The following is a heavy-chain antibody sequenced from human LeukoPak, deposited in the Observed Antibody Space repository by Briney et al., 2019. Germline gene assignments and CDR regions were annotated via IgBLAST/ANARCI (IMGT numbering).Heavy chain of an antibody. D-gene: IGHD6-19*01. CDR3: ARPHLFGNGWYQGHYYYGMDV. CDR2: IYPGDSDT. CDR1: GYSFTSYW. V-gene: IGHV5-51*01. J-gene: IGHJ6*02. Sequence: GESLKISCKGSGYSFTSYWIGWVRQMPGKGLEWMGIIYPGDSDTRYSPSFQGQVTISADKSISTAYLQWSSLKASDTAMYYCARPHLFGNGWYQGHYYYGMDVWGQGTTVTVSS.